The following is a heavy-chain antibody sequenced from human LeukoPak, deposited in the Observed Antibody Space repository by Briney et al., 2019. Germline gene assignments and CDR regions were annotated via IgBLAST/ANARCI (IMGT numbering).Heavy chain of an antibody. J-gene: IGHJ6*02. V-gene: IGHV3-48*01. Sequence: QSGGSLRLSCATSGFTLRYYQMNWVRQAPGKGLEWVSYINVVNGAIYYADSVKGRFTISGDIATNSVYLQMNSLRAEDTALYYCVRDGNPGYDMDVWGQGTAVTVSS. CDR1: GFTLRYYQ. D-gene: IGHD4-23*01. CDR3: VRDGNPGYDMDV. CDR2: INVVNGAI.